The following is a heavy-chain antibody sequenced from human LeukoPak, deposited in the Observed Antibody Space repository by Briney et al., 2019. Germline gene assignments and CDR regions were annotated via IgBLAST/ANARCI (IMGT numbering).Heavy chain of an antibody. J-gene: IGHJ3*02. Sequence: SETLSLTCTVSGESISGFYWNWIRQPPGKGLEWIGYMYYSGNTNYNPSLKSRVTISIDKSKNQFSLKLSSVTAADTAVYYCARDLQLTDAFDIWGQGTMVTVSS. CDR2: MYYSGNT. CDR1: GESISGFY. CDR3: ARDLQLTDAFDI. V-gene: IGHV4-59*12. D-gene: IGHD5-18*01.